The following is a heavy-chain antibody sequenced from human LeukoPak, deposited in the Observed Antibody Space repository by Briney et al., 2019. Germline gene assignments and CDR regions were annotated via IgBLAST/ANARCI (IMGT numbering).Heavy chain of an antibody. J-gene: IGHJ4*02. D-gene: IGHD3-10*01. CDR1: GGSISSSSYY. V-gene: IGHV4-39*07. CDR2: IYYSGST. CDR3: ASMGSITMVRGVIGTYYFDY. Sequence: PSETLSLTCTVSGGSISSSSYYWGWIRQPPGKGLEWIGSIYYSGSTYYNPSLKSRVTISVDTSKNQFSLKLSSVTAADTAVYYCASMGSITMVRGVIGTYYFDYWGQGTLVTVSS.